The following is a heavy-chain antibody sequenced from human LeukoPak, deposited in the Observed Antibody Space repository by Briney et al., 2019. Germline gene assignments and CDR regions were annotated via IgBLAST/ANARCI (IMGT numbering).Heavy chain of an antibody. J-gene: IGHJ4*02. CDR2: ISSDGNDK. V-gene: IGHV3-30*03. Sequence: GGSLRLSCAASGVTFSSCGMRWVRQAPGKGLEWVALISSDGNDKLYGDSVKGRFTISRDDSKSTLYLQMNSLRAEDTAVYYCTTKVIRGNSGDDYDDWGQGTLVTVSS. D-gene: IGHD5-12*01. CDR3: TTKVIRGNSGDDYDD. CDR1: GVTFSSCG.